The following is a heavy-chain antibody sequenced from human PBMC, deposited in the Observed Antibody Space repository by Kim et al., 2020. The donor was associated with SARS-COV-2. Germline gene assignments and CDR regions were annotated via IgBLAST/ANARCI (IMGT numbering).Heavy chain of an antibody. CDR3: ARTFRFLEWPNYYYGMDV. CDR2: MNPNSGNT. CDR1: GYTFTSYD. D-gene: IGHD3-3*01. J-gene: IGHJ6*02. V-gene: IGHV1-8*01. Sequence: ASVKVSCKASGYTFTSYDINWVRQATGQGLEWMGWMNPNSGNTGYAQKFQGRVTMTRNTSISTAYMELSSLRSEDTAVYYCARTFRFLEWPNYYYGMDVWGQGTTVTVSS.